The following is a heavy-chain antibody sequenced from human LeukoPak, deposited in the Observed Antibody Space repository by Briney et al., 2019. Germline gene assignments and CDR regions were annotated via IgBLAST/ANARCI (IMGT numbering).Heavy chain of an antibody. CDR1: GFTLCIFR. CDR3: TRTHDGYDYVDY. J-gene: IGHJ4*02. CDR2: INTDGISR. V-gene: IGHV3-74*01. Sequence: GGSLRHSRAPSGFTLCIFRVLCAPAALEGRRVWISRINTDGISRSYADSVKGRFTISRDNTKKTLYLQMDSLRAEDTAVYYCTRTHDGYDYVDYWGQGTLVTVSS. D-gene: IGHD5-24*01.